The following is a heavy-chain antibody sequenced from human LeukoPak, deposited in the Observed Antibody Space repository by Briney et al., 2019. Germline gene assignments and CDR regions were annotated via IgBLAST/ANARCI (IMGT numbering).Heavy chain of an antibody. Sequence: GGSLRLSCAASGFTFSGYWMTWVRQAPGKGLEWVANIKQDGSEKYYVDSVKGRFTISRDNAKNSLYLQMNSLRAEDTAVYYCARETYYYYYYMDVWGKGTTVTVSS. CDR3: ARETYYYYYYMDV. CDR2: IKQDGSEK. J-gene: IGHJ6*03. CDR1: GFTFSGYW. V-gene: IGHV3-7*01.